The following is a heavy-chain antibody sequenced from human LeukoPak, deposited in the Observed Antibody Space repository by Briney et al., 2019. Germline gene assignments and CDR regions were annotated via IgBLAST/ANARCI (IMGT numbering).Heavy chain of an antibody. V-gene: IGHV3-11*04. D-gene: IGHD1-26*01. CDR3: ASSGSYRFDY. CDR2: ITASGTAM. CDR1: GFTFSDYY. Sequence: GGSLRLSCAASGFTFSDYYMSWIRQAPGKGLEWVSHITASGTAMFYADSVKGRFTISRDNAKNSLYLQMNSLRDEDTAVYYCASSGSYRFDYWGQGTLVTVSS. J-gene: IGHJ4*02.